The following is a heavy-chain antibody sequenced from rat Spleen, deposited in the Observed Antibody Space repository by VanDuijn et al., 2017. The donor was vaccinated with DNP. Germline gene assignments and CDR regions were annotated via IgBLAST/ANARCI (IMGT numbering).Heavy chain of an antibody. CDR1: GFSLTSYG. CDR2: ISSGGST. D-gene: IGHD1-1*01. CDR3: ARDGQWDFLDY. V-gene: IGHV2S12*01. Sequence: QVQLKESGPGLVQPSQTLSLTCTVSGFSLTSYGVSWVRQPPGKGLEWIAAISSGGSTYYNSALKSRLSISRDTSKSQVFLKMNSLRTADTATYYCARDGQWDFLDYWGQGVMVTVSS. J-gene: IGHJ2*01.